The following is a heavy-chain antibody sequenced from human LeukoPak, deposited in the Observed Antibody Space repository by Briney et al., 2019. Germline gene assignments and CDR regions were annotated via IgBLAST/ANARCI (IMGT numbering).Heavy chain of an antibody. CDR1: GSTFDDYA. V-gene: IGHV3-30-3*01. J-gene: IGHJ4*02. CDR2: ISYDGSNK. D-gene: IGHD3-22*01. CDR3: ARGHPNYYDSSGFGGD. Sequence: GGSLRLSCAASGSTFDDYAMHWVRQAPGKGLEWVAVISYDGSNKYYADSVKGRFTISRDNSKNTLYLQMNSLRAEDTAVYYCARGHPNYYDSSGFGGDWGQGTLVTVSS.